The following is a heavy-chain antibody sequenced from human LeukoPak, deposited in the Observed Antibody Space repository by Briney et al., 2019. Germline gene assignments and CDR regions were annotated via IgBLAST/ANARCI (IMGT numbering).Heavy chain of an antibody. V-gene: IGHV4-39*01. CDR3: ARALRGWFDP. J-gene: IGHJ5*02. CDR2: IYYSGST. CDR1: GGSISSSSYY. D-gene: IGHD3-16*01. Sequence: PSETLSLTCTVSGGSISSSSYYWGWIRQPPGKGLEWIGGIYYSGSTYYNPSLKSRVTISVDTSKNQFSLKLSSVTAADTAVYYCARALRGWFDPWGQGTLVTVSS.